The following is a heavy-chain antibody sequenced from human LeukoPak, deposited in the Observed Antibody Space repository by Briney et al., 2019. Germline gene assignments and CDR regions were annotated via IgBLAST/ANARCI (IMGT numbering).Heavy chain of an antibody. CDR2: IKQDGSEK. CDR3: AREGRLAGADY. V-gene: IGHV3-7*01. CDR1: GFTFSSYW. Sequence: GGSLRLSCAASGFTFSSYWMSWVRQAPGKGLEWVANIKQDGSEKYYVDSVKGRFTISRDNARKSLYLQLNSVRAEDTAVYYCAREGRLAGADYWGQGTLVTVSS. D-gene: IGHD6-13*01. J-gene: IGHJ4*02.